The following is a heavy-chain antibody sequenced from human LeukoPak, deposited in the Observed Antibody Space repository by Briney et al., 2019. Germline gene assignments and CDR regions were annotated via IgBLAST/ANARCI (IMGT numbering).Heavy chain of an antibody. V-gene: IGHV3-33*01. Sequence: GRSLRLSCAASGFTFSSYGMHWVRQAPGKGLEGVAVIWYDGSNKYYADSVKGRFTIYRDNSKNTLYLQMNSLRAEDTAVYYCARAWELLGWFDPWGQGTLVTVSS. D-gene: IGHD1-26*01. J-gene: IGHJ5*02. CDR2: IWYDGSNK. CDR1: GFTFSSYG. CDR3: ARAWELLGWFDP.